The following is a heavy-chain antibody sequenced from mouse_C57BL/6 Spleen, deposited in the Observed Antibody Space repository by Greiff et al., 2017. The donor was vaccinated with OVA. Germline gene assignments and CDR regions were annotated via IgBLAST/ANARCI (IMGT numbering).Heavy chain of an antibody. J-gene: IGHJ3*01. CDR3: ARDSLFAY. CDR1: GFTFSSYA. CDR2: ISDGGSYT. Sequence: EVQLQQSGGGLVKPGGSLKLSCAASGFTFSSYAMSWVRQTPENRLEWVATISDGGSYTYYPDNVKGRFTISRDNAKNNLYLQMSHLKSEDTAMYYCARDSLFAYWGQGTLVTVSA. D-gene: IGHD6-2*01. V-gene: IGHV5-4*01.